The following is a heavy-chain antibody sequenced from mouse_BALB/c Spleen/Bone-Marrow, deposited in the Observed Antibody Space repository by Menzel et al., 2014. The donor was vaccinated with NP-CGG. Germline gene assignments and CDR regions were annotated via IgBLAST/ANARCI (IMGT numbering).Heavy chain of an antibody. D-gene: IGHD3-1*01. V-gene: IGHV1S56*01. CDR2: IYPGDGST. CDR3: VRPGESAGYGLAY. CDR1: GYTFTSYD. J-gene: IGHJ3*01. Sequence: QVQLQQSGPELVKPGALVKLSCKASGYTFTSYDINWVKQRPGQGLERIGWIYPGDGSTKYNEKFKGKATLTADKSSSTVYLQLNGPKSQDSAVFCGVRPGESAGYGLAYRGQGTLVTGS.